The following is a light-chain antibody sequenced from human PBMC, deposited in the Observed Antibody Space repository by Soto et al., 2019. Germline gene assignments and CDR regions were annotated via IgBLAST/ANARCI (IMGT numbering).Light chain of an antibody. CDR2: DVS. CDR3: QQYDYSRT. CDR1: QSIAAS. J-gene: IGKJ1*01. V-gene: IGKV1-5*01. Sequence: DVQMTQSPSTLSASVGDSATITCRASQSIAASLAWYQLKPGEAPKLLIYDVSNLESGVPSRFSGSGSGTEFSLTIRSLHPDDFATYYCQQYDYSRTFGQGTKVEIK.